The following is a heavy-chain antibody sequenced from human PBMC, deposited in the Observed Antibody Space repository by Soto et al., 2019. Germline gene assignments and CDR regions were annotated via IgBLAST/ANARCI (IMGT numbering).Heavy chain of an antibody. V-gene: IGHV3-13*01. CDR3: ARSYSSSWYNDAFDI. CDR2: IGTAGDT. D-gene: IGHD6-13*01. CDR1: GFTFSSYD. Sequence: GGSLRLSCAASGFTFSSYDMHWVRQATGKGLEWVSAIGTAGDTYYPGSVKGRFTISRENAKNSLYLQMNSLRAGDTAVYYCARSYSSSWYNDAFDIWGQGTMVTVSS. J-gene: IGHJ3*02.